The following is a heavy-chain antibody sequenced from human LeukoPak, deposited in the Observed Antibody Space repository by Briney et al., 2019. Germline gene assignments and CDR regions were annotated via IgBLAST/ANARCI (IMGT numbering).Heavy chain of an antibody. CDR2: INPSGGAT. Sequence: ASVKASCKASGYTFSYYYLHWVRQAPGQGLEWMGIINPSGGATNYAQKFQGRVTLTRDTSTGTVYMELSSLISEDTAVYYCARRRDEGFDIWGQGTLVTVSS. CDR1: GYTFSYYY. J-gene: IGHJ3*02. V-gene: IGHV1-46*01. CDR3: ARRRDEGFDI.